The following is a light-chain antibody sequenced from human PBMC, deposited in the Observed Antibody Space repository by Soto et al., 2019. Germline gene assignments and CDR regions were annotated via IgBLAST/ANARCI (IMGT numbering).Light chain of an antibody. CDR1: SSDVGGYNY. Sequence: QSALTQPASVSGSPGQWITISCTGTSSDVGGYNYVSWYQQHPGTAPKLMIYEVSNRPSGVANRFSGFKSSNTASLTISGLQAEDEADYYCSSYTSRSTLVFGGGTKLTVL. J-gene: IGLJ2*01. CDR3: SSYTSRSTLV. CDR2: EVS. V-gene: IGLV2-14*01.